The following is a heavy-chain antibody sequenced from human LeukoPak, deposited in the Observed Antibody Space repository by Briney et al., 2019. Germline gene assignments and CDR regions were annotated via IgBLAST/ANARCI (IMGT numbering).Heavy chain of an antibody. CDR2: ISYSGNT. CDR3: ARREARIFDY. J-gene: IGHJ4*02. Sequence: SETLSLTCTVSGGSISSYYWSWIRQPPGKGLEWIGYISYSGNTNSNPSLKSRVTLSVDTSKNQFSLKLSSVTAADTAVYYCARREARIFDYWGQGTLVTVSS. V-gene: IGHV4-59*08. D-gene: IGHD1-26*01. CDR1: GGSISSYY.